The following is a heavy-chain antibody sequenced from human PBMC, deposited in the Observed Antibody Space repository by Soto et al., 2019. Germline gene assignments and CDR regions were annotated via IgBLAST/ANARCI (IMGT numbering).Heavy chain of an antibody. Sequence: SETLSLTCAVSGGSISTYFWSWIRQPPGEGLEWIGYIYFSGSTSYNPSLRSRVTISQDTSKNQFSLKLTSVTAADTAVYYCAREGGSNWRFDYWGQGTLVTVSS. CDR3: AREGGSNWRFDY. CDR2: IYFSGST. J-gene: IGHJ4*02. V-gene: IGHV4-59*01. D-gene: IGHD6-13*01. CDR1: GGSISTYF.